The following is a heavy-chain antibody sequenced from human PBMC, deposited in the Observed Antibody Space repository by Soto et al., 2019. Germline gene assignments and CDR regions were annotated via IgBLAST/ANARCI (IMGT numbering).Heavy chain of an antibody. CDR1: GFTFSSYS. V-gene: IGHV3-21*01. CDR3: ARDAPYGSGSYVDY. CDR2: ISSSSSYI. J-gene: IGHJ4*02. Sequence: EVQLVESGGGLVKPGGSLRLSCAASGFTFSSYSMNWVRQAPGKGLEWVSSISSSSSYIYYADSVKGRFTISRDNAKNSLYLQRNSLRAEDTAVYYCARDAPYGSGSYVDYWGQGTLVTVSS. D-gene: IGHD3-10*01.